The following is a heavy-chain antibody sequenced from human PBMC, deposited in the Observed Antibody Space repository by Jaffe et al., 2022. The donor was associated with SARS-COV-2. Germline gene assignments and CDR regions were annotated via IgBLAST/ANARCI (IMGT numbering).Heavy chain of an antibody. CDR1: EFTFSIYA. V-gene: IGHV3-30-3*01. D-gene: IGHD6-13*01. Sequence: QVQLVESGGGVVQPGRSLRLSCAASEFTFSIYAMHWVRQAPGKGLEWVAVISYDGSNKYYADSVKGRFTISRDNSKNTLYLQMNSLRTEDTAVYYCARSPMEQQLIYWGQGTLVTVSS. J-gene: IGHJ4*02. CDR3: ARSPMEQQLIY. CDR2: ISYDGSNK.